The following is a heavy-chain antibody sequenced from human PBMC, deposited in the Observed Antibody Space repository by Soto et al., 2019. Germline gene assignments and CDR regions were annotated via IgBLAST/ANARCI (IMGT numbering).Heavy chain of an antibody. CDR2: ISFDGSTE. Sequence: QVQLVESGGGVVQPGRSLRLSCAASGFTFISYAMHGVRQAPGKGLEWVAVISFDGSTEYYADSVKGRFTISRDNSKNTVYLQMNSLRSEDTAVYYWARSRHGSGGYTHFLYGLDVWGLVTKVTVSS. V-gene: IGHV3-30-3*01. CDR1: GFTFISYA. J-gene: IGHJ6*02. CDR3: ARSRHGSGGYTHFLYGLDV. D-gene: IGHD3-10*01.